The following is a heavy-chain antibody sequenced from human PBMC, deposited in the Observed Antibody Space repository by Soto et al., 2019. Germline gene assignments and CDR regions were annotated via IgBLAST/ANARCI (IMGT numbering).Heavy chain of an antibody. Sequence: GGSLRLSCAASGFPFSSYWMHWVRQTPGKGLMWVSHVKTDGTTTTYADSVKDRFTTSRDNARNTLYLQMDALSAEDTAVYFCARGVNFAWDVWGRGALVTVSS. CDR1: GFPFSSYW. D-gene: IGHD3-9*01. V-gene: IGHV3-74*01. CDR2: VKTDGTTT. CDR3: ARGVNFAWDV. J-gene: IGHJ4*02.